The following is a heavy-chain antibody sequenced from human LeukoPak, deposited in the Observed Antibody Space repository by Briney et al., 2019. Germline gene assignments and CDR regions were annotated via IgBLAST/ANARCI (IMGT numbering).Heavy chain of an antibody. Sequence: PSETLSLTCTVSGGSISSSSYYWGWIRQPPGKGLEWIGSIYYSGSTYYNPSLKSRATISVDTSKNQFSLKLSSVTAADTAVYYCARSVVVTAIRPYWFDPWGQGTLVTVSS. CDR1: GGSISSSSYY. D-gene: IGHD2-21*02. J-gene: IGHJ5*02. V-gene: IGHV4-39*07. CDR3: ARSVVVTAIRPYWFDP. CDR2: IYYSGST.